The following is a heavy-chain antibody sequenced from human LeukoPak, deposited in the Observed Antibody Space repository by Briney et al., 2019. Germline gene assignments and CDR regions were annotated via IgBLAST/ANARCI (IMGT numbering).Heavy chain of an antibody. J-gene: IGHJ3*02. D-gene: IGHD6-19*01. CDR2: IYYSGST. Sequence: PSQTLSLTCTVSGGSISSGGYYWSWIRQHPGKGLEWIGYIYYSGSTYYNPSLKSRVTISVDTSKNQFSLKLSSVTAADTAVYYCARELSSGIDAFDIWGQGTMVTVSS. CDR1: GGSISSGGYY. V-gene: IGHV4-31*03. CDR3: ARELSSGIDAFDI.